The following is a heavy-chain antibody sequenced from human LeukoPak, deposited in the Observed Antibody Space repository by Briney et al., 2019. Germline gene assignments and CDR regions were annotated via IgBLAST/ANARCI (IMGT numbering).Heavy chain of an antibody. Sequence: SQTLSLTCAISGDSVSSNSAAWNWITQSPSRGLEWLGRTYYRSKWYNDYAVSVKSRITINPDTSKNQFSLPLNSVTPEDTAVYYCARRSAAAGPFDYWRQRTLVTVSS. J-gene: IGHJ4*02. CDR3: ARRSAAAGPFDY. CDR1: GDSVSSNSAA. D-gene: IGHD6-13*01. V-gene: IGHV6-1*01. CDR2: TYYRSKWYN.